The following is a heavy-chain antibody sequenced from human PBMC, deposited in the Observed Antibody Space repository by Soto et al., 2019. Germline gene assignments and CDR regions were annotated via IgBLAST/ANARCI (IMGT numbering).Heavy chain of an antibody. CDR1: GGSINTAGYF. J-gene: IGHJ4*02. V-gene: IGHV4-31*03. Sequence: SETLSLTCSVSGGSINTAGYFWGWIRQRPAMGLEWIGYIYYSGTTYYNPSLKSRLTISLDTSNNQFSLTLTSMTAADTAVYYCAGAPDEYYFDSWGQGNLVTVSS. CDR3: AGAPDEYYFDS. CDR2: IYYSGTT.